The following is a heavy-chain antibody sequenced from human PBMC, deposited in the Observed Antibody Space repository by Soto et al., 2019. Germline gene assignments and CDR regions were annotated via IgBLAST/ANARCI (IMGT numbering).Heavy chain of an antibody. CDR1: GSTFSSYG. J-gene: IGHJ5*02. CDR2: IWYDGSNK. D-gene: IGHD6-13*01. CDR3: ARDYGQLSSSWYPPWFDP. Sequence: HPGGSLRLSCAASGSTFSSYGMHWVRQAPGKGLEWVAVIWYDGSNKYYADSVKGRFTISRDNSKNTLYLQMNSLRAEDTAVYYCARDYGQLSSSWYPPWFDPWGQGTLVTVSS. V-gene: IGHV3-33*01.